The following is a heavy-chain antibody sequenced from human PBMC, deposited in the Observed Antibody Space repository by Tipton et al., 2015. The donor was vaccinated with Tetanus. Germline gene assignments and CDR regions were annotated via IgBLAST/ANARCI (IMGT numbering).Heavy chain of an antibody. CDR3: VKFEYRTSFAS. Sequence: TLSLTCTVSGDSISSGGPYWSWIRQFPGKGLEWMGYIHHTGSTYYNPSLKTRITLSVDTSKNQFSLKLTSVTAGDTAVYFCVKFEYRTSFASWGQGPLVTVSS. CDR1: GDSISSGGPY. J-gene: IGHJ4*02. V-gene: IGHV4-31*03. CDR2: IHHTGST. D-gene: IGHD6-6*01.